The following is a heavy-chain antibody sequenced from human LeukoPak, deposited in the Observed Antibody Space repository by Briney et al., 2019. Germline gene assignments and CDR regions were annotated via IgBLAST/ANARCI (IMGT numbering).Heavy chain of an antibody. Sequence: SGGSLRLSCASSGFTFTSYAVSWVRQAPGKGREWVSTISYSGGTTYHTDSVKGRFTISRDISKNTVYLQMNSLKAEDTAVYYCARAVYSGNYHVGESDYWGQGTLVTVSS. D-gene: IGHD1-26*01. CDR3: ARAVYSGNYHVGESDY. CDR1: GFTFTSYA. V-gene: IGHV3-23*01. J-gene: IGHJ4*02. CDR2: ISYSGGTT.